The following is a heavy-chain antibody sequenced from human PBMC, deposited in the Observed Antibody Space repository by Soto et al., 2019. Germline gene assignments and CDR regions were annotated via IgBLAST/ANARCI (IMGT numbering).Heavy chain of an antibody. J-gene: IGHJ6*03. Sequence: SETLSLTCTVSGGSISSYYWSWIRQPPGKGLEWIGYIYYSGNTNYNPSLKSRVTISVDTSKNQFSLKLSSVTAADTAVYYCASLRAAGRGYYYYYYMDVWGKGTTVTVSS. CDR1: GGSISSYY. V-gene: IGHV4-59*08. D-gene: IGHD6-13*01. CDR3: ASLRAAGRGYYYYYYMDV. CDR2: IYYSGNT.